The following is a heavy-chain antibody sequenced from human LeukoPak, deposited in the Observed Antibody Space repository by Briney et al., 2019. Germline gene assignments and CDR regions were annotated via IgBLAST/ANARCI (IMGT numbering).Heavy chain of an antibody. Sequence: GSLRLSCPASGFTFSSYEMNWVRQAPGKGLEWVSYISSSGSTIDYADSVKCRFTISRDNAKISLYLQMNSLRAEDTAVYYCARIPYSSVRATATSGFDYWGQGTLVTVSS. D-gene: IGHD2-15*01. V-gene: IGHV3-48*03. J-gene: IGHJ4*02. CDR2: ISSSGSTI. CDR1: GFTFSSYE. CDR3: ARIPYSSVRATATSGFDY.